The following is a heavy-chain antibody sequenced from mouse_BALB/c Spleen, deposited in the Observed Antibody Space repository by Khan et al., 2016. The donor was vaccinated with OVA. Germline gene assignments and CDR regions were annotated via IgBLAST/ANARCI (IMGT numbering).Heavy chain of an antibody. J-gene: IGHJ1*01. V-gene: IGHV3-6*02. CDR3: ARGGAVVPYWYFDV. CDR2: ISYDGSN. Sequence: EVKLEESGPGLVKPSQSLSLTCSVTGYSITSGYRWNWIRQFPGSKLEWMGYISYDGSNSDNPSLKNRISITRDTPKNQIFLKLNSVTTEDTATYYCARGGAVVPYWYFDVWGAGTTVTVSS. CDR1: GYSITSGYR. D-gene: IGHD1-1*01.